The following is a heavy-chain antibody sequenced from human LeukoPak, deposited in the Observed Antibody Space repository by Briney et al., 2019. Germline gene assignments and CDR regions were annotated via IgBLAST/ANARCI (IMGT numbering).Heavy chain of an antibody. J-gene: IGHJ4*02. CDR3: ARGFYSSGWYPHY. D-gene: IGHD6-19*01. V-gene: IGHV1-69*13. Sequence: GASVKVSCKAFGGTFNSYAISWVRQAPGQGLEWMGGIIPIFGTANYAQKFQGRVTITADESTSTAYMELSSLRSEETAVYYCARGFYSSGWYPHYWGQGTLVPVSS. CDR1: GGTFNSYA. CDR2: IIPIFGTA.